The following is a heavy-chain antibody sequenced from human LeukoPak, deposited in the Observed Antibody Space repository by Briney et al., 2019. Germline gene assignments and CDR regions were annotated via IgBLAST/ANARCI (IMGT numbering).Heavy chain of an antibody. V-gene: IGHV4-39*02. CDR3: ARPGAVWNFDY. Sequence: SETLSLTCSVSGGSISSRSYYWGWIRQPPGKGLEWIGSVYYSGSTFYNPSLKSRVTISVDTSKNHFSLQLTSVTAADTAVYYCARPGAVWNFDYWGQGTLVTVSS. D-gene: IGHD1-26*01. J-gene: IGHJ4*02. CDR2: VYYSGST. CDR1: GGSISSRSYY.